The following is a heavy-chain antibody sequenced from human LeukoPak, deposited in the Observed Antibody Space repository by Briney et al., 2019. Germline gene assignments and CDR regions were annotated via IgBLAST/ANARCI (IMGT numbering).Heavy chain of an antibody. CDR3: ATSREMDTRGDY. J-gene: IGHJ4*02. V-gene: IGHV1-18*01. Sequence: GASVKVSCKASGYTFSKYGITWVRQAPGQGLEWMGWISADNGNANYAQKVQGRVTMTTDTSTSTAYMELWSLRSDDTAVYYCATSREMDTRGDYWGQGTLVTVSS. CDR2: ISADNGNA. CDR1: GYTFSKYG. D-gene: IGHD5-24*01.